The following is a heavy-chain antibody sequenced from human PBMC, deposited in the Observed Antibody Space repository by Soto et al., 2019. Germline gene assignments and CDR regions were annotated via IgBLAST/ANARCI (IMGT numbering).Heavy chain of an antibody. CDR1: GGTFSSYA. CDR3: ARATGFLPVDTAMVR. D-gene: IGHD5-18*01. Sequence: ASVKVSCKASGGTFSSYAISWVRQAPGQGLEWMGGIIPIFGTANYAQKFQGRVTITADESTSTAYMELSSLRSEDTAVYYCARATGFLPVDTAMVRWGQGTLVTVSS. V-gene: IGHV1-69*13. J-gene: IGHJ4*02. CDR2: IIPIFGTA.